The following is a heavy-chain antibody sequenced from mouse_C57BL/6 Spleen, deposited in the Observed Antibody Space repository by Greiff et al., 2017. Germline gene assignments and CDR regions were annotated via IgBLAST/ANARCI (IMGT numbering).Heavy chain of an antibody. V-gene: IGHV1-69*01. J-gene: IGHJ4*01. Sequence: QVQLQQPGAELVMPGASVKLSCKASGYTFTSYWMHWVKQRPGQGLEWIGEIDPSDSYTNYNQKFKGKSTLTVDKSPSTAYMQLSSLTSEDSAVYYCARDRGLEAMDYWGQGTSVTVSS. CDR3: ARDRGLEAMDY. CDR2: IDPSDSYT. CDR1: GYTFTSYW. D-gene: IGHD2-2*01.